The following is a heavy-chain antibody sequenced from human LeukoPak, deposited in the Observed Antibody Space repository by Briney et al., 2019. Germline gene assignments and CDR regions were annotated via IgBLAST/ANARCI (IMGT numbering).Heavy chain of an antibody. V-gene: IGHV3-43*02. CDR1: GFTFDDYA. D-gene: IGHD3-16*02. Sequence: PGGSLRLSCAASGFTFDDYAMHWVRQAPGKGLEWVSLISGDGGSTYYADSVKGRFTISRDNSKNSLYLQMNSLRTEDTALYYCAKDLGDYVLGSYRPPPGFFDYWGQGTLGTVSS. CDR2: ISGDGGST. CDR3: AKDLGDYVLGSYRPPPGFFDY. J-gene: IGHJ4*02.